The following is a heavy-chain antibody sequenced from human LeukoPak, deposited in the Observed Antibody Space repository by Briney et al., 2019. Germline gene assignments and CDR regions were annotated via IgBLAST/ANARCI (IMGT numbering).Heavy chain of an antibody. J-gene: IGHJ6*02. V-gene: IGHV1-2*06. Sequence: ASVKVSCKASGYTFTGNYMHWVRQAPGQGLEWMGRINPNSGGTNYAQKFQGRVTMTRDTSISTAYMELSRLRSDDTAVYYCALLPILYYYYGMDVWGQGTTVTVSS. CDR3: ALLPILYYYYGMDV. D-gene: IGHD2-15*01. CDR2: INPNSGGT. CDR1: GYTFTGNY.